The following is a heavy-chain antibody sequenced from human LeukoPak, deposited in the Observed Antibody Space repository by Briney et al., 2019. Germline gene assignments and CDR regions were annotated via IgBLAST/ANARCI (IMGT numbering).Heavy chain of an antibody. Sequence: PSETLSLTCAVYGGSFSGYYWSWIRQPPGKGLEWIGEINHSGSTNYNPSLKSRVTISVDTSKNQFSLKLSSVTAADTAVYYCARGLDDYDSSGYKTYYFDYWGQGTLVTVSS. CDR2: INHSGST. J-gene: IGHJ4*02. D-gene: IGHD3-22*01. V-gene: IGHV4-34*01. CDR1: GGSFSGYY. CDR3: ARGLDDYDSSGYKTYYFDY.